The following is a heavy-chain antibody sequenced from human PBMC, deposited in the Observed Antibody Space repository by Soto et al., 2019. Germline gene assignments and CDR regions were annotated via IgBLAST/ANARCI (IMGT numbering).Heavy chain of an antibody. D-gene: IGHD1-1*01. CDR3: VRDGTKTLRDWFDP. J-gene: IGHJ5*02. CDR1: GASISGFY. CDR2: IDATGTT. V-gene: IGHV4-4*07. Sequence: SETLSLTCTVSGASISGFYWSWIRKSAGKGLEWVGRIDATGTTDYNPSLKSRVMMSVDTSKKQFSLKLRSVTAADTAVYYCVRDGTKTLRDWFDPWGQGISVTSPQ.